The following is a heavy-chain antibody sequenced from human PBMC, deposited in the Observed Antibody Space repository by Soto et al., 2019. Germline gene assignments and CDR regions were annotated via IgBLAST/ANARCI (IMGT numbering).Heavy chain of an antibody. J-gene: IGHJ4*01. CDR2: IHYSGST. CDR3: ARVRGSGSYAAYYFDS. V-gene: IGHV4-31*03. Sequence: SETLSLTCTVSGGSISNGGYYWNWVRQHPGKGLEWIGYIHYSGSTWYNPPLESRVTISVDTSKDQFSLKLRSVTAADTAVYYCARVRGSGSYAAYYFDSWGQGTLVTVSS. D-gene: IGHD3-10*01. CDR1: GGSISNGGYY.